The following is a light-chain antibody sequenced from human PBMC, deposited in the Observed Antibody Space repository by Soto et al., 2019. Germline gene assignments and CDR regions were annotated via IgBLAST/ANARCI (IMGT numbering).Light chain of an antibody. J-gene: IGKJ1*01. Sequence: QMTQSPSSLSAFVGARITITCRASQDIGSDLSWYQQKTGKAPTLLIYAASNLQSGVPSRFRGSRSGTEFNLTVSSLQPEDVATYYCLQYDDDPWTLGQGTKVDIK. CDR3: LQYDDDPWT. V-gene: IGKV1-6*02. CDR2: AAS. CDR1: QDIGSD.